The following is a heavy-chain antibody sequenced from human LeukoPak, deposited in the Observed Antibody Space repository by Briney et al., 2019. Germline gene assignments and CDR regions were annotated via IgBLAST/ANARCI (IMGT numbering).Heavy chain of an antibody. CDR2: INHSGST. Sequence: SSETLSLTCAVYGGSFSGYYWSWIRQPPGKGLEWIGEINHSGSTNYNPSLKSRVTISVDTSKNQFSLKLSSVTAADTAVYYCAAGYCTNGVCYKGPLPFDYWGQGTLVTVSS. CDR3: AAGYCTNGVCYKGPLPFDY. CDR1: GGSFSGYY. D-gene: IGHD2-8*01. J-gene: IGHJ4*02. V-gene: IGHV4-34*01.